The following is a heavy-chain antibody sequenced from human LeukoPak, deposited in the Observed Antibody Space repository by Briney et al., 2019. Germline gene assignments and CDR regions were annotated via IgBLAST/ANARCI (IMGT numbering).Heavy chain of an antibody. J-gene: IGHJ5*02. CDR3: ARRRIAARVNWFDP. CDR2: ISGSGGST. Sequence: GGSLRLSCAASGFTFSSYAMSWVRQAPGKGLEWVSAISGSGGSTYYADSVKGRFTISRDNSKNTLYLQMNSLRAEDTAVYYCARRRIAARVNWFDPWGQGTLVTVSS. D-gene: IGHD6-13*01. V-gene: IGHV3-23*01. CDR1: GFTFSSYA.